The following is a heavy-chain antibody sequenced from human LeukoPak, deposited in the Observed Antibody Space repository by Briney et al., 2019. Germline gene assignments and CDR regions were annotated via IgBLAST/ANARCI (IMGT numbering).Heavy chain of an antibody. J-gene: IGHJ4*02. D-gene: IGHD5-24*01. Sequence: PSGTLSLTCAVSGGSISSGGYSWSWIRQPPGKGLEWIGYIYHSGSTYYNPSLKSRVTISVDRSKNQFSLKLSSVTAADTAVYYCAREVEMATNFFDYWGQGTLVTVSS. V-gene: IGHV4-30-2*01. CDR3: AREVEMATNFFDY. CDR1: GGSISSGGYS. CDR2: IYHSGST.